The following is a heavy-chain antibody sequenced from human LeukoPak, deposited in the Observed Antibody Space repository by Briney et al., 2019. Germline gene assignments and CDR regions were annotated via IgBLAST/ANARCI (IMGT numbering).Heavy chain of an antibody. CDR2: ISAYNGNT. V-gene: IGHV1-18*01. CDR1: GYTFTSYG. D-gene: IGHD6-19*01. J-gene: IGHJ6*02. CDR3: ARLKIPYIAVAGIYYYYGMDV. Sequence: GASVKVSCKASGYTFTSYGISWVRQAPGQGLEWMGWISAYNGNTNHAQKLQGRVTMTTDTSTSTAYMELRSLRSDDTAVYYCARLKIPYIAVAGIYYYYGMDVWGQGTTVTVSS.